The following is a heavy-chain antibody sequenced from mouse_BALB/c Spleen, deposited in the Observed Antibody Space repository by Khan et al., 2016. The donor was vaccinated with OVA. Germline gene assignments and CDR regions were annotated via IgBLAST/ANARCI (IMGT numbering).Heavy chain of an antibody. CDR3: ANENYYGRTYYAMDY. D-gene: IGHD1-1*01. CDR1: GYTFTSYW. J-gene: IGHJ4*01. CDR2: IGPGSSNS. Sequence: DLVKPGTSVKLSCKASGYTFTSYWINWIKQRPGQGLEWIGRIGPGSSNSYYSEMFKGQAALTVDTSSTTSYIQLSSLSSEASTVYFCANENYYGRTYYAMDYWGPGTSVTVSS. V-gene: IGHV1S41*01.